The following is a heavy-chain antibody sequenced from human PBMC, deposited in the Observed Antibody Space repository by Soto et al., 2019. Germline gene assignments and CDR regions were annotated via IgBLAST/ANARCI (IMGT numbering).Heavy chain of an antibody. CDR3: ARGRLGAFDI. CDR1: GGSISRDY. J-gene: IGHJ3*02. D-gene: IGHD3-10*01. V-gene: IGHV4-59*01. CDR2: IYYSGST. Sequence: QVQLQESGPGLVKPSETLSLTCTVSGGSISRDYWSWIRQPPGKGLEWIGYIYYSGSTNYNPSLKSRVTISVDTSKNQFSLKLSSVTAADTAVYYCARGRLGAFDIWGQGTMVTVSS.